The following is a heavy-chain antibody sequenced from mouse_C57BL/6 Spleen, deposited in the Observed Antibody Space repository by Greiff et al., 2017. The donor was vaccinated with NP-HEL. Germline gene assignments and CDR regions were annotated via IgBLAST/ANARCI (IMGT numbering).Heavy chain of an antibody. V-gene: IGHV1-69*01. CDR2: IDPSDSYT. CDR3: ARSDYYGSRRGNAMDY. J-gene: IGHJ4*01. D-gene: IGHD1-1*01. Sequence: QVQLQQPGAELVMPGASVKLSCKASGYTFTSYWMHWVKQRPGQGLEWIGEIDPSDSYTNYNQKFKGKSTLTVDKSSSTAYMQLSSLTSEDSAVYYCARSDYYGSRRGNAMDYWGQGTSVTVSS. CDR1: GYTFTSYW.